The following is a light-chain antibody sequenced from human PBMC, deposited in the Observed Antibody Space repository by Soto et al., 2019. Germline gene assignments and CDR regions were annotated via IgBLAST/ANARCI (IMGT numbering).Light chain of an antibody. Sequence: VLTQSPLSLPVTLGQRATLSCRASQSFSNSLAWYQQKPGRSPRLLIYDASKRAAGTPSRFSGSASGTAFTLTISSLQPDDFATYYCQQYNSYSWTFGQGTKVDIK. CDR2: DAS. CDR3: QQYNSYSWT. CDR1: QSFSNS. V-gene: IGKV3D-15*01. J-gene: IGKJ1*01.